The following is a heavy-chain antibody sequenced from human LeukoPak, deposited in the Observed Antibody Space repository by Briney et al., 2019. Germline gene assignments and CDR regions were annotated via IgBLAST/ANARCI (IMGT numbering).Heavy chain of an antibody. J-gene: IGHJ4*02. CDR1: GYTFTSYA. Sequence: GASVKVSCKASGYTFTSYAMHWVRQAPGQRLEWMGWINAGNGNTKYSQKFQGRVIMTEDTSTDTAYMELSGLRSEDTAVYYCATPWADSGGNPFDYWGQGTLVTVSS. CDR3: ATPWADSGGNPFDY. CDR2: INAGNGNT. D-gene: IGHD2-15*01. V-gene: IGHV1-3*01.